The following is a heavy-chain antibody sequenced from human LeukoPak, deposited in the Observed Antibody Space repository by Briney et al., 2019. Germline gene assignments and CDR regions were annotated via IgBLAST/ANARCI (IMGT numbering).Heavy chain of an antibody. CDR2: IKVDGSER. D-gene: IGHD1-7*01. V-gene: IGHV3-7*01. J-gene: IGHJ4*02. CDR1: GFTFSKTW. Sequence: GGSLRLSCAASGFTFSKTWMSWVRQAPGKGLEWVANIKVDGSERYYVDSVKGRFTISRDDAKNSLYLQMNSLRAEDTAIYYCARDWNYGFDYWGQGTLVTVSS. CDR3: ARDWNYGFDY.